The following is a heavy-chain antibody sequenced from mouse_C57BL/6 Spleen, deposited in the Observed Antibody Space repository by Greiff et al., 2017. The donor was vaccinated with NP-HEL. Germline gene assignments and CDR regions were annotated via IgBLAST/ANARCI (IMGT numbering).Heavy chain of an antibody. V-gene: IGHV8-12*01. CDR2: IYWDDDK. CDR1: GFSLSTSGMG. Sequence: VKLMESGPGILQSSQTLSLTCSFSGFSLSTSGMGVSWIRQPSGKGLEWLAHIYWDDDKRYNPSLKSRLTISKDTSRNQVFLKITSVDTADTATYYCARRSPLYGSSFSYAMDYWGQGTSVTVSS. J-gene: IGHJ4*01. CDR3: ARRSPLYGSSFSYAMDY. D-gene: IGHD1-1*01.